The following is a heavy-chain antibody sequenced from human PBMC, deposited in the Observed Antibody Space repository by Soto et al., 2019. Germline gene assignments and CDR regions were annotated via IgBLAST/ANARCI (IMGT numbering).Heavy chain of an antibody. Sequence: GASLKISCKTSGYTFTTFWIGWVRQRPGKGLEWMGIIYPNDSDKRYNPSFQGQVTMSDDKSITTAYLQWSSLRASDTAMYYCARKPRYYNGMDVWGQGTTVTVSS. J-gene: IGHJ6*02. CDR1: GYTFTTFW. V-gene: IGHV5-51*01. CDR2: IYPNDSDK. CDR3: ARKPRYYNGMDV.